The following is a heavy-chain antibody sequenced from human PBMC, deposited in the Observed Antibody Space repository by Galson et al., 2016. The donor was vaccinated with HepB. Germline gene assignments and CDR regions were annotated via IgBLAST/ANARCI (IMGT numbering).Heavy chain of an antibody. CDR3: ARIELELAEESFDY. D-gene: IGHD1-7*01. CDR2: IIPIIGIA. CDR1: GGTFSSYA. J-gene: IGHJ4*02. V-gene: IGHV1-69*04. Sequence: SVKVSCKASGGTFSSYAISWVRQAPGQGLEWMGRIIPIIGIANYAQKFQGRVTITADKSTSTAYMELSSLRSEDTAVYYCARIELELAEESFDYWGQGTLVTVSS.